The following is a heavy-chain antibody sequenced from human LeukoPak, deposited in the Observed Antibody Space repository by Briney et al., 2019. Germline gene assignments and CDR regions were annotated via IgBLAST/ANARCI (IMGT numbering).Heavy chain of an antibody. J-gene: IGHJ5*02. CDR3: ASRRDTSGWLDH. Sequence: SETLSLTCSVSGGSISGYYWSWIRQPPGKGLEWIGYIYYSGSTNYNPSLKSRVTISVDTSKNQFSLNLRSMTAADTAVYYCASRRDTSGWLDHWGQGTLVTVSS. D-gene: IGHD6-19*01. CDR2: IYYSGST. V-gene: IGHV4-59*08. CDR1: GGSISGYY.